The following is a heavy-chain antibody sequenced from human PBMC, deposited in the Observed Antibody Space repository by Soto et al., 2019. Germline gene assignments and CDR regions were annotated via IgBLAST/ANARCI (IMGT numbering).Heavy chain of an antibody. V-gene: IGHV3-73*01. Sequence: GSQSLASAASRFTSGVCCRHWVRHAKGKGLEWVGRIRNKAKSSATAYAAALEGRFTVSRDDSKNMAYLQMNSLKAEDTAVYYCAWFAKASDGMDVWGRGTTVTVSS. CDR1: RFTSGVCC. CDR3: AWFAKASDGMDV. CDR2: IRNKAKSSAT. D-gene: IGHD3-10*01. J-gene: IGHJ6*02.